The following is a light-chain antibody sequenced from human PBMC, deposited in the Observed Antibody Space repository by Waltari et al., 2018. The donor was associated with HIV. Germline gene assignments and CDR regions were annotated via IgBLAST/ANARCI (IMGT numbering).Light chain of an antibody. V-gene: IGKV4-1*01. J-gene: IGKJ4*01. CDR1: QSVLYSSNNKNY. CDR3: QQYYSTPLT. Sequence: DIVMTQSPDSLAASLGERATINCKSSQSVLYSSNNKNYLAWYQQKPGQPPELLIYWASTRESGVPDRFSGSGSATDFTLTISSLQAEDVAVYYCQQYYSTPLTFGGGTQVEIK. CDR2: WAS.